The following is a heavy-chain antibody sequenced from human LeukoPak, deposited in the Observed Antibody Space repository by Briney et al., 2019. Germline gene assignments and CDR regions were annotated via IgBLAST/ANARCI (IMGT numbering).Heavy chain of an antibody. D-gene: IGHD3-10*01. Sequence: GGSLRLSCAASGFTFSSYGMHWVRQAPGKGLEWVAFIRYDGSNKYYADSVKGRFTISRDNSKNTLYLQMNSLRAEDTAVYYCAKIGTMVRGVISWFDPWGQGTLVTVSS. CDR1: GFTFSSYG. CDR3: AKIGTMVRGVISWFDP. CDR2: IRYDGSNK. V-gene: IGHV3-30*02. J-gene: IGHJ5*02.